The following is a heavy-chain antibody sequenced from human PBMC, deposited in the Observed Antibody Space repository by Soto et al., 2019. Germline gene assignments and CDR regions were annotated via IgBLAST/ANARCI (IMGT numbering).Heavy chain of an antibody. CDR3: AIMKRIQNQYGMDV. V-gene: IGHV4-30-4*01. CDR2: IYHRGST. Sequence: PSETLSLTCTVSGGSISSGDNYWRWIRQPPGKGLDWIGYIYHRGSTYYNPSLKSRATISVDTSKNQFSLKLSCVTAADTAVYYCAIMKRIQNQYGMDVWGQGTTVT. J-gene: IGHJ6*02. D-gene: IGHD5-18*01. CDR1: GGSISSGDNY.